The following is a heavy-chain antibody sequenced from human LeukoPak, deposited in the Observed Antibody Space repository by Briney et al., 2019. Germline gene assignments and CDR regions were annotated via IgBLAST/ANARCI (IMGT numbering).Heavy chain of an antibody. D-gene: IGHD4-17*01. J-gene: IGHJ4*02. Sequence: GGSLRLSCAASGFTFTTYAMSWVRQAPGKGLEWVSGIDGRGDSTYYTDSVKGRFTISRDNSKNTLYLQMNSLRAEDTAIYYCARERDDYGIEYWGQGTLVTVSS. CDR1: GFTFTTYA. V-gene: IGHV3-23*01. CDR2: IDGRGDST. CDR3: ARERDDYGIEY.